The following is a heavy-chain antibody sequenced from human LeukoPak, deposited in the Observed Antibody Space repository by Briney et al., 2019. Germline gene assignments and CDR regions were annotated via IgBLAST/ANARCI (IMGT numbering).Heavy chain of an antibody. CDR3: ARFFSGYNSDAFDI. CDR2: IFRSGST. Sequence: ASETLSLTCTVSRGAISSGSYYWSWIRQPAGKGLEWIGRIFRSGSTNYNPSLKSRVTISVDTSKNQFSLNLTSVTAADTAVYYCARFFSGYNSDAFDIWGHGTMVTVSS. D-gene: IGHD5-24*01. V-gene: IGHV4-61*02. CDR1: RGAISSGSYY. J-gene: IGHJ3*02.